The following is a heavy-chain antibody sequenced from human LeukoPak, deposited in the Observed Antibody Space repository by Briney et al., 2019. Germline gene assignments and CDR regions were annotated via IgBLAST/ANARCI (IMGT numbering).Heavy chain of an antibody. V-gene: IGHV3-23*01. J-gene: IGHJ4*02. CDR3: ARETCSSTSCSTDY. Sequence: GGSLRLSCAACGFTFSRYAMSWVRQAPGKGGEWVSAISGGGGSAYYADSVKGRFTISRDNSKNTLYLQMNSLRAEDTAVYYCARETCSSTSCSTDYWGQGTLVTVSS. D-gene: IGHD2-2*01. CDR2: ISGGGGSA. CDR1: GFTFSRYA.